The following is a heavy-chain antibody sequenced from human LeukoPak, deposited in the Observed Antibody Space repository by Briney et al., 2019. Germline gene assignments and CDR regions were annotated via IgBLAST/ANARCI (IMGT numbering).Heavy chain of an antibody. D-gene: IGHD3-10*01. Sequence: PGGSLRLSCAASGFTVSSNYMSWVRQAPGKGLEWVSVIYSGGSTYYADSVKGRFTISRDNSKNTLYLQMNSLRAEDTAVYYCAREGYYYGSGSYYIDYWGQGTLVTVSS. CDR2: IYSGGST. V-gene: IGHV3-53*01. CDR1: GFTVSSNY. J-gene: IGHJ4*02. CDR3: AREGYYYGSGSYYIDY.